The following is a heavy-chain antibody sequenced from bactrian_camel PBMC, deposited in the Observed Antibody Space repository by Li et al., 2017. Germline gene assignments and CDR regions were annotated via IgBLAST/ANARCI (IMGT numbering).Heavy chain of an antibody. V-gene: IGHV3S6*01. CDR1: VSSANDYC. CDR3: AASNARDYSGSWCYDQRGHAYLY. CDR2: LDSDGRI. J-gene: IGHJ4*01. Sequence: VQLVESGGGSVQAGGSLGLSCAVSVSSANDYCLGWFRQASGKEREWVGSLDSDGRINYADSVKGRFTISKDNAKNTLYLQMTSLKPEDTAMYYCAASNARDYSGSWCYDQRGHAYLYWGQGTQVTVS. D-gene: IGHD3*01.